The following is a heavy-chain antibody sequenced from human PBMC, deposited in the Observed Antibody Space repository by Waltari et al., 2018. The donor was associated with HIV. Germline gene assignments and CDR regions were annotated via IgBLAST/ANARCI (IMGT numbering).Heavy chain of an antibody. CDR1: GYXFTXYX. CDR2: IDPSDSYI. V-gene: IGHV5-10-1*01. CDR3: XRXXGXTMTVEVAFDI. J-gene: IGHJ3*02. D-gene: IGHD3-22*01. Sequence: VXLXXXGAXXXKPXESXXXSXKGFGYXFTXYXISWVRQMPGKGLEWMGRIDPSDSYINYSPSFQGHVTISTDKSINTAYLQWXSLXXSXXAXXXXXRXXGXTMTVEVAFDIWGQGTMVTVSP.